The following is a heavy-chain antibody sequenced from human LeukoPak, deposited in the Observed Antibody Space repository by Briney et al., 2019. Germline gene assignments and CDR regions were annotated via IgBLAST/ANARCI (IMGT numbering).Heavy chain of an antibody. CDR2: INHSGST. J-gene: IGHJ5*02. D-gene: IGHD3-9*01. V-gene: IGHV4-34*01. CDR1: GGSFSGYY. CDR3: QKTAYEILTGRKRGIHWFDP. Sequence: SETLSLTCAVYGGSFSGYYWSWIRQPPAKGLEWIGEINHSGSTNYNPSLKSRVTISVDTSKNQFSLKLSSVTAADTAVYYKQKTAYEILTGRKRGIHWFDPWGQGTLVTVSS.